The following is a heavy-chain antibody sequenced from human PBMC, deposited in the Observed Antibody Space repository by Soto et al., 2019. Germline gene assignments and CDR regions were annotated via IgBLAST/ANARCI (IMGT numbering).Heavy chain of an antibody. CDR2: ISYDGSNK. Sequence: GGSLRLSCASSVFTFISYGMHWVRQAPGKGLEWVAVISYDGSNKYYADSVKGRFTISRDNSKNTLYLQMNSLRAEDTAVYYCAKGLGTYCSSTSCYVYGMDVWSQGTTVTVSS. CDR3: AKGLGTYCSSTSCYVYGMDV. J-gene: IGHJ6*02. CDR1: VFTFISYG. V-gene: IGHV3-30*18. D-gene: IGHD2-2*01.